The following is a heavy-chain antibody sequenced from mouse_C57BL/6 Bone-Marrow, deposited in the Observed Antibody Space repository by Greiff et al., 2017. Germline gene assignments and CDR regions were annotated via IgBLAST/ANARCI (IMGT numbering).Heavy chain of an antibody. Sequence: EVKLVESGGGLVQPGGSLSLSCAASGFTFTDYYMSWVRQPPGQALEWLGFIRNKANGYTTEYSASVKGRFTISRDNSQSILYLQMNALRAEDSATYYCARYKGFYAMDYWGQGTSVTVSS. CDR1: GFTFTDYY. J-gene: IGHJ4*01. D-gene: IGHD3-3*01. V-gene: IGHV7-3*01. CDR2: IRNKANGYTT. CDR3: ARYKGFYAMDY.